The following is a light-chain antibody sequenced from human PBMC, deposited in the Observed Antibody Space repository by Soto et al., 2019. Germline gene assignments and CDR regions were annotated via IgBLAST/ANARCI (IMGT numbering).Light chain of an antibody. V-gene: IGLV2-14*03. CDR1: SSDVGAYNF. J-gene: IGLJ1*01. CDR3: SSFATGVNYV. CDR2: DVN. Sequence: QSALTQPASVSGSPGQSITISCTGTSSDVGAYNFVSWYQQHPGKAPKLIMYDVNNRPSEVSNRFSGSKSGNTASLTISGLQAEDEGDYYCSSFATGVNYVFLIGTKVPV.